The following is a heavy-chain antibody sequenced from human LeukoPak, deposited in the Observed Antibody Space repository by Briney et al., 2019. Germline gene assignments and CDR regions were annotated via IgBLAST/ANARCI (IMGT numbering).Heavy chain of an antibody. Sequence: GGSLRLSCAASGFTFSSYDMHWVRQAPGKGLEWVAFIRYDGSNKYYADSVKGRFTISRDNSKNTLYLQMSSLRAGDTALYYCAKDRVVPAISFDYWGQGTLVTVSS. D-gene: IGHD2-2*01. CDR1: GFTFSSYD. CDR3: AKDRVVPAISFDY. CDR2: IRYDGSNK. J-gene: IGHJ4*02. V-gene: IGHV3-30*02.